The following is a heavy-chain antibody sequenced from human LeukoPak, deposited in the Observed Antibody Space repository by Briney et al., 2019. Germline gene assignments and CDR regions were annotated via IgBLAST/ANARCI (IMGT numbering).Heavy chain of an antibody. Sequence: ASVKVSCKVSGYSLTELSMHWVRHAPGKGLEGMGGFDPEDGETKYAQKFQGRVTMTEDTSTDTAYMELRSLRSEDTAVYSCATAPRVGGWVGTTFDNWGQGTMVTVSS. V-gene: IGHV1-24*01. D-gene: IGHD1-26*01. CDR3: ATAPRVGGWVGTTFDN. J-gene: IGHJ3*02. CDR2: FDPEDGET. CDR1: GYSLTELS.